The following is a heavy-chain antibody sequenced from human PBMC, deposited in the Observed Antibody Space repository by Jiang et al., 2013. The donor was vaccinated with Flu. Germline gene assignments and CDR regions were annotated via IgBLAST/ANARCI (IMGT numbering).Heavy chain of an antibody. CDR2: YDGSNK. J-gene: IGHJ3*02. D-gene: IGHD3-10*01. CDR3: ASGLGYYGSGSYYRDAFDI. Sequence: YDGSNKYYADSVKGRFTISRDNSKNTLYLQMNSLRAEDTAVYYCASGLGYYGSGSYYRDAFDIWGQGTMVTVSS. V-gene: IGHV3-30-3*01.